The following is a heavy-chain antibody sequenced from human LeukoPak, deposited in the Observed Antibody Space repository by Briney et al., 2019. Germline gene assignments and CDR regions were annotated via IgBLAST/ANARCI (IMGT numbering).Heavy chain of an antibody. J-gene: IGHJ4*02. Sequence: SETLSLTCTVSGGSISSSSYYWGWIRQPPGKGLEWIGSIYYSGSTYYNPSLKSRVTISVDTSKNQFSLKLSSVTAADTAVYYRARHARFHNIVVVTETYFDYWGQGTLVTVSS. CDR2: IYYSGST. V-gene: IGHV4-39*01. CDR3: ARHARFHNIVVVTETYFDY. D-gene: IGHD2-21*02. CDR1: GGSISSSSYY.